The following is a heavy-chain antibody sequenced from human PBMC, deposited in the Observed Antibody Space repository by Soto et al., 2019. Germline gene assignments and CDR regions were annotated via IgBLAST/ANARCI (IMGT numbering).Heavy chain of an antibody. CDR3: ARQYSGYDYYYGLDV. CDR1: GYSFTSHW. J-gene: IGHJ6*01. V-gene: IGHV5-51*01. CDR2: IYPGDSDT. Sequence: LGESLKISCKGSGYSFTSHWIAWVRQMPGKGLEWMGIIYPGDSDTRYSPSFQGQVTISADKSIGTAYLQWSSLKASDTAMYYCARQYSGYDYYYGLDVWGQGTTVTVYS. D-gene: IGHD5-12*01.